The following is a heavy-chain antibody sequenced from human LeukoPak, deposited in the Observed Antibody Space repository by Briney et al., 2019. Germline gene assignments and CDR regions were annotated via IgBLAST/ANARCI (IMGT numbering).Heavy chain of an antibody. Sequence: GGSLRLSCAASGFTLGTYWMHWVRQAPGKGLVWVSRINSDGSSTSYADSVKGRFTISRENAKNTLYLQMNSLRAEDTAVYYCARVAAWDSSGYLFDYWGQGALVTVST. CDR1: GFTLGTYW. D-gene: IGHD3-22*01. CDR3: ARVAAWDSSGYLFDY. CDR2: INSDGSST. V-gene: IGHV3-74*01. J-gene: IGHJ4*02.